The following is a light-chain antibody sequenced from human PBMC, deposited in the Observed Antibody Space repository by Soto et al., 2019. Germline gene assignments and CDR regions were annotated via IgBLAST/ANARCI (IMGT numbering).Light chain of an antibody. V-gene: IGKV3-11*01. CDR1: QSVSSY. CDR2: HAS. CDR3: QHFNNWPLT. J-gene: IGKJ4*01. Sequence: DIMLTQSPATLSLSPGESATLSCRASQSVSSYLAWYQHKPGQAPSLLLYHASKRATGIPARFSGSASGTVFTLTISSLEPEDFAVYYCQHFNNWPLTFGGGTKVEIK.